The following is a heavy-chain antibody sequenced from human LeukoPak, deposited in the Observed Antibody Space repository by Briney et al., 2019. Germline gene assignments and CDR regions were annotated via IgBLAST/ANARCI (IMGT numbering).Heavy chain of an antibody. CDR3: ASYLTSIPSGMDV. V-gene: IGHV3-74*01. CDR2: ISTDGSST. J-gene: IGHJ6*02. Sequence: GGSLRLSCAASGFTFSRYWMHWLRQAPGKGLVWVSRISTDGSSTTYADSVKDRFTISRDNGRNTLYLQMYSLRAEDTAVYYCASYLTSIPSGMDVWGQGTTVTVSS. D-gene: IGHD2/OR15-2a*01. CDR1: GFTFSRYW.